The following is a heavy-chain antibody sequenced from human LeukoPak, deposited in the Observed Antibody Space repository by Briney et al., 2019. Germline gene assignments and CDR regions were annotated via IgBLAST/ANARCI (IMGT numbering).Heavy chain of an antibody. Sequence: SETLSLTCTVSGGSISSYYWSWIRQPAGKGLEWIGRIYTSGSTNYNPSLKSRVTMSVDTSKNQFSLKLSSVTAADTAVYYRARGADSSGYQLPFDYWGQGTLVTVSS. D-gene: IGHD3-22*01. V-gene: IGHV4-4*07. J-gene: IGHJ4*02. CDR1: GGSISSYY. CDR3: ARGADSSGYQLPFDY. CDR2: IYTSGST.